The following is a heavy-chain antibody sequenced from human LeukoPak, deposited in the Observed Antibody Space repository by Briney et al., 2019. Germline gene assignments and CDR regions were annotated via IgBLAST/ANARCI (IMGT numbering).Heavy chain of an antibody. J-gene: IGHJ4*02. CDR3: ATRRSGNYFATFDY. D-gene: IGHD3-22*01. CDR1: GFTFINYA. Sequence: PGGSLRLSCEASGFTFINYAMNWVRQAPEKGLEWASTVSGPGTTTYYADSVKGRFTVSRDNSKNTVFLQMDSLRAEDTAVYYCATRRSGNYFATFDYWGQGILVTVSS. V-gene: IGHV3-23*01. CDR2: VSGPGTTT.